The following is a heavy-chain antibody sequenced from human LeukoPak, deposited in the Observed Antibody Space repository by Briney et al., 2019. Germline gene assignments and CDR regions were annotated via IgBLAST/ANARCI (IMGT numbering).Heavy chain of an antibody. D-gene: IGHD4-17*01. J-gene: IGHJ1*01. V-gene: IGHV3-21*04. Sequence: GGSLRLSCAASGFTFSSYSMNWVRQAPGKGLEWVSSISSSRHIYYADSVKGRFTIFRDDAKNSLFLQMDSLGVEDTAMYYCVRDFSTVTTAYLHHWGQGTLLTVSS. CDR2: ISSSRHI. CDR3: VRDFSTVTTAYLHH. CDR1: GFTFSSYS.